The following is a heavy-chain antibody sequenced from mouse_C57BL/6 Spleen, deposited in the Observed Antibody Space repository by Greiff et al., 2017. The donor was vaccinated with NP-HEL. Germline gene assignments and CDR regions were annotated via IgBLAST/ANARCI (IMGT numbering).Heavy chain of an antibody. CDR3: TRRWLLRYYAMDY. V-gene: IGHV1-15*01. D-gene: IGHD2-3*01. Sequence: QVQLKESGAELVRPGASVTLSCKASGYTFTDYEMHWVKQTPVHGLEWIGAIDPETGGTAYNQKFKGKAILTADKSSSTAYMELRSLTSEDSAVYYCTRRWLLRYYAMDYWGQGTSVTVSS. J-gene: IGHJ4*01. CDR2: IDPETGGT. CDR1: GYTFTDYE.